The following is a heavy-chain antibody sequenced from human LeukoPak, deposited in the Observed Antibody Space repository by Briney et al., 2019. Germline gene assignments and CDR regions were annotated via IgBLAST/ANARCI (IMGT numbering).Heavy chain of an antibody. CDR3: ASDSSGWTGGVGY. CDR2: ISSNGGST. CDR1: GFTFSSYA. V-gene: IGHV3-64*01. Sequence: GGSLRLSCAASGFTFSSYAMHWVRQAPGKGLEYVSAISSNGGSTYYANSVKGRFTISRDNSKNTLYLQMNSLRAEDTAVYYCASDSSGWTGGVGYWGQGTLVTVSS. J-gene: IGHJ4*02. D-gene: IGHD6-19*01.